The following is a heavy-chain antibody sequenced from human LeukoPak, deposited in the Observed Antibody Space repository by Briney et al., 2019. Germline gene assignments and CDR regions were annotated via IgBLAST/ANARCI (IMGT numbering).Heavy chain of an antibody. J-gene: IGHJ6*03. V-gene: IGHV1-8*03. CDR1: GYTFTSYD. CDR2: MNPNSGNT. D-gene: IGHD2-2*01. CDR3: ARFGRDIVVVPAATGYYYYYMDV. Sequence: ASVKVSCKASGYTFTSYDINWVRQATGQGLEWMGWMNPNSGNTGYAQKFQGRVTITRNTSISTAYMELSSLRSEDTAVYYCARFGRDIVVVPAATGYYYYYMDVWGKGTTVTISS.